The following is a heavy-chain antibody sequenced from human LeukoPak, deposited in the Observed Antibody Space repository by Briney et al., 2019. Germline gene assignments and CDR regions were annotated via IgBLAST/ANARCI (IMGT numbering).Heavy chain of an antibody. V-gene: IGHV3-73*01. CDR3: TTLNYVWGTYPPDY. Sequence: PGGSLKLSCAASGFNFSGSAIHWVRQASGKGLEWVGRTRNKAHNYATAYGASVQGRFSISRDESKTTAYLQMNSPKTEDTAVYYCTTLNYVWGTYPPDYWGQGTLVTVSS. CDR1: GFNFSGSA. D-gene: IGHD3-16*02. CDR2: TRNKAHNYAT. J-gene: IGHJ4*02.